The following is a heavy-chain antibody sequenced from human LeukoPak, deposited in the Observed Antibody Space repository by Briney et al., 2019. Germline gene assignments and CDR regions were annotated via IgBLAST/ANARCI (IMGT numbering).Heavy chain of an antibody. Sequence: PGGSLRLSCAASGFTSSSYAMSWVRQAPGKGLEWVSAISGSGGSTYYADSVKGRFTISRDNSKNTLYLQMNSLRAEDTAVYYCAKDMRILYCSGGSCYFDYWGQGTLVTVSS. V-gene: IGHV3-23*01. J-gene: IGHJ4*02. CDR1: GFTSSSYA. CDR2: ISGSGGST. CDR3: AKDMRILYCSGGSCYFDY. D-gene: IGHD2-15*01.